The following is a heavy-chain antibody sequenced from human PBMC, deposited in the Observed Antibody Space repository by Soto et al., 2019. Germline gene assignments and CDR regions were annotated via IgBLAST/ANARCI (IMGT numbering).Heavy chain of an antibody. CDR1: GFSLTTSGVG. D-gene: IGHD6-19*01. V-gene: IGHV2-5*02. J-gene: IGHJ4*02. CDR3: AHGSGWLFDY. CDR2: IYWDHNV. Sequence: QITLKESGPPLVKPTQTLTLTCTFSGFSLTTSGVGVGWIRQPPGKALEWLALIYWDHNVWYSPSLKNRLTITKETSKNQVVLTMTNMDPVDTATYYCAHGSGWLFDYWGPGTLVTVSS.